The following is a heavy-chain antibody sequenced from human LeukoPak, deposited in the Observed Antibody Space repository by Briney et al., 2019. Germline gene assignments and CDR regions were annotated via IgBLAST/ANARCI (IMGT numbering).Heavy chain of an antibody. CDR3: AREGSGWTEGRFDP. CDR1: GGTFSSYA. D-gene: IGHD6-19*01. CDR2: IIPIFGTA. V-gene: IGHV1-69*06. J-gene: IGHJ5*02. Sequence: SVKVSCKASGGTFSSYAISWVRQAPGQGLEWMGGIIPIFGTANYAQKFQGRVTITADKSTSTAYMELSSLRPEDTAVYYCAREGSGWTEGRFDPWGQGTLVTVSS.